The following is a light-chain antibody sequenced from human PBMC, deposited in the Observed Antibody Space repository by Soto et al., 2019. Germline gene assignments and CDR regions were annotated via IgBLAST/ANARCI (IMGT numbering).Light chain of an antibody. V-gene: IGLV4-69*01. CDR3: QTWGTGIYVV. CDR2: LNSDGSH. J-gene: IGLJ2*01. Sequence: QPVLTQSPSASASLGASVKLTCTLSSGHSSYAIAWHQQQPEKGPRYLMKLNSDGSHSKGDGIPDRFSGSSSGAERYLTISSLQSEDEADYYCQTWGTGIYVVFGGGTKLTVL. CDR1: SGHSSYA.